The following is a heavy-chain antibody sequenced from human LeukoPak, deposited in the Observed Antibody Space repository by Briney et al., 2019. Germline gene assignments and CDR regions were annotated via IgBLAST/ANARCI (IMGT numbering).Heavy chain of an antibody. V-gene: IGHV3-23*01. CDR1: GFTFSSYA. D-gene: IGHD2-2*01. CDR2: ISGSGSST. CDR3: AKDKWDIVVVPAAGY. J-gene: IGHJ4*02. Sequence: GGSLRLSCAASGFTFSSYAMSWVRQAPGKGLEWVSAISGSGSSTYYADSVKGRFTISRDNSKNTLYLQMNSLRAEDTAVYYCAKDKWDIVVVPAAGYWGQGTLVTVSS.